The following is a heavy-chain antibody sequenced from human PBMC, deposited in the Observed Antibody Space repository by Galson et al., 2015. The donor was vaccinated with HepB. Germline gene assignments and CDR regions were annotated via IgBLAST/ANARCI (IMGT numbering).Heavy chain of an antibody. V-gene: IGHV1-69*13. CDR1: GGTFSSYA. D-gene: IGHD2-2*02. Sequence: SVKVSCKASGGTFSSYAISWVRQAPGQGLEWMGGIIPIFGKANYAQKFQGRVTITADESTSTAYMELSSLRAEDTAVYYCARARIVVVPAAIPYWFDPWGQGTLVTVSS. CDR3: ARARIVVVPAAIPYWFDP. J-gene: IGHJ5*02. CDR2: IIPIFGKA.